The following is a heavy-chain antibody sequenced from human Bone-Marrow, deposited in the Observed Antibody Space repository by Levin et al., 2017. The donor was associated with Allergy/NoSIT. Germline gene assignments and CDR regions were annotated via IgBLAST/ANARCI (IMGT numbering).Heavy chain of an antibody. CDR3: ARDFYLGYCSGGSCYYIDH. V-gene: IGHV3-21*01. J-gene: IGHJ4*02. Sequence: GESLKISCAASGFTFSDYTMNWVRQAPGKGLEWVSSISSSSSYVYYADSVKGRFTISRDNAKNSLYLQMNSLRAEDTAVYFCARDFYLGYCSGGSCYYIDHWGQGTLVTVSS. D-gene: IGHD2-15*01. CDR1: GFTFSDYT. CDR2: ISSSSSYV.